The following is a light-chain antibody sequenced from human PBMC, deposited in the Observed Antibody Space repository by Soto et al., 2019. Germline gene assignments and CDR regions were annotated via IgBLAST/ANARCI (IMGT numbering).Light chain of an antibody. J-gene: IGKJ3*01. CDR2: DAS. V-gene: IGKV3-11*01. Sequence: EIVLTQSPATLSLSPGERATLSCRASQSVSSYLAWYQQKPGQAPRLLIYDASNSATGIPASFSGSGSGTDFTLTISSLEPEDFAVYYCQQRSNWPPFTFGPGTKVDIK. CDR3: QQRSNWPPFT. CDR1: QSVSSY.